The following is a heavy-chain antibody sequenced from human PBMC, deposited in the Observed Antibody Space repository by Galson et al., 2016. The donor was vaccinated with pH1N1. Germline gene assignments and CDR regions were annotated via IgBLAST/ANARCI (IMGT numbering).Heavy chain of an antibody. Sequence: PALVNPTQTLTLTCNFSGFSVSSSGMGVGWIRQPPGKGLEWLAVIYWADDKRYSPSLKSRLTITKDTSKNQVVLKMTNMDTADTATDDCAHREVMITNAFDFWGQGTKVTVSS. CDR2: IYWADDK. V-gene: IGHV2-5*02. D-gene: IGHD3-16*01. CDR1: GFSVSSSGMG. CDR3: AHREVMITNAFDF. J-gene: IGHJ3*01.